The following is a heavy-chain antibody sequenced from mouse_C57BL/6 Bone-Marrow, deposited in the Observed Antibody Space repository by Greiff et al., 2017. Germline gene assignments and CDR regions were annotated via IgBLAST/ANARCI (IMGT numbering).Heavy chain of an antibody. CDR2: IYPGSGST. V-gene: IGHV1-55*01. Sequence: VQLQQSGAELVKPGASVKMSCKASGYTFTSYWITWVKQRPGQGLEWIGDIYPGSGSTNYNEKFKSKATLTVDTSSSTAYMQLSSLTSEDSAVYYCTRKDYGSSLYYFDDWGKGTTLTVSS. CDR1: GYTFTSYW. D-gene: IGHD1-1*01. J-gene: IGHJ2*01. CDR3: TRKDYGSSLYYFDD.